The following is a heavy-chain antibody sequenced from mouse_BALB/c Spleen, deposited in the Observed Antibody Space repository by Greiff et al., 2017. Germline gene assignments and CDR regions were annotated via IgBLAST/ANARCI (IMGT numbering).Heavy chain of an antibody. CDR2: INSNGGST. Sequence: EVKLEESGGGLVQPGGSLKLSCAASGFTFSSYGMSWVRQTPDKRLELVATINSNGGSTYYPDSVKGRFTISRDNAKNTLYLQMSSLKSEDTAMYYCARDHSGYYRYWGQGTLVTVSA. D-gene: IGHD2-3*01. J-gene: IGHJ3*01. CDR1: GFTFSSYG. V-gene: IGHV5-6-3*01. CDR3: ARDHSGYYRY.